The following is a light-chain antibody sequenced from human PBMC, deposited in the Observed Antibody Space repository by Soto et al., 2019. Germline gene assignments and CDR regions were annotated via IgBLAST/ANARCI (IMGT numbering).Light chain of an antibody. CDR3: QHYNSYSET. V-gene: IGKV1-5*01. CDR2: DVS. Sequence: DIQMTQYPSTLSAAVGERVTITCRASQSISSWLAWYQQKPGKAPKLLIYDVSTLESGVPSRFSGSGSGTEFTLTISSLQPDDFATYYCQHYNSYSETFGQGTKVDI. CDR1: QSISSW. J-gene: IGKJ1*01.